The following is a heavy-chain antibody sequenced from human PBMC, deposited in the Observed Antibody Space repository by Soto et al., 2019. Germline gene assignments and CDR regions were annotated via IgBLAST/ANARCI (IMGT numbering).Heavy chain of an antibody. CDR3: ASLIAAAGPYYYYGMDV. J-gene: IGHJ6*02. D-gene: IGHD6-13*01. V-gene: IGHV4-61*08. CDR2: IYYSGST. CDR1: GGSISSGGYS. Sequence: SETLSLTCAVSGGSISSGGYSWSWIRQPPGKGLEWIGYIYYSGSTNYNPSLKSRVTISVDTSKNQFSLKLSSVTAADTAVYYCASLIAAAGPYYYYGMDVWGQGTTVTV.